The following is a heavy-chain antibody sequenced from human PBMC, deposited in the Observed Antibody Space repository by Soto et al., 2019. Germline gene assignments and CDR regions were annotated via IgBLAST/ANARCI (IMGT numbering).Heavy chain of an antibody. D-gene: IGHD3-10*01. CDR2: IYYSGST. CDR3: ARKGFGGLFYFDY. J-gene: IGHJ4*02. V-gene: IGHV4-59*01. Sequence: SETLSLTCTVSGGSISSYYWSWIRQPPGKGLEWIGYIYYSGSTNYNPSLKSRVTISVDTSKNQFSLKLSSVTAADTAVYYCARKGFGGLFYFDYWGPGTLVTVFS. CDR1: GGSISSYY.